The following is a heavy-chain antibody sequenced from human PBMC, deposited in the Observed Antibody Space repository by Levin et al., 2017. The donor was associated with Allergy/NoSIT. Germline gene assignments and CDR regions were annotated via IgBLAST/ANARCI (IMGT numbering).Heavy chain of an antibody. J-gene: IGHJ4*02. D-gene: IGHD5-12*01. Sequence: GESLKISCAASGFTFSSYGMHWVRQAPGKGLEWVAVISYDGSNKYYADSVKGRFTISRDNSKNTLYLQMNSLRAEDTAVYYCAKVLGYSGYELFDYWGQGTLVTVSS. V-gene: IGHV3-30*18. CDR3: AKVLGYSGYELFDY. CDR1: GFTFSSYG. CDR2: ISYDGSNK.